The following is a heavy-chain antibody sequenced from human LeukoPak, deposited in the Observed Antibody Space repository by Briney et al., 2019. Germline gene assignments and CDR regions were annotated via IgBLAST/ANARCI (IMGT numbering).Heavy chain of an antibody. CDR1: GYTFTSYG. Sequence: ASVKVSCKASGYTFTSYGISWVRQAPGQGLEWMGGIIPIFGTANYAQKFQGRVTITADESTSTAYMELSSLRSEDTAVYYCARDWPLRALWFGERWWFDPWGQGTLVTVSS. CDR3: ARDWPLRALWFGERWWFDP. D-gene: IGHD3-10*01. CDR2: IIPIFGTA. J-gene: IGHJ5*02. V-gene: IGHV1-69*13.